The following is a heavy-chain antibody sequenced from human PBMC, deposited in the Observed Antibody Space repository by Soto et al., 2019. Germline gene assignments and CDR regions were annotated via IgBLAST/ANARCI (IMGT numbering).Heavy chain of an antibody. CDR2: IYHSGST. J-gene: IGHJ4*02. D-gene: IGHD3-3*01. CDR3: ARYTMPTPDDCFDC. V-gene: IGHV4-30-2*01. CDR1: GGSISSGGYS. Sequence: QLQLHESGSGLVKPSQTLSLTCAVSGGSISSGGYSWSWIRQPPGKGLEWIGYIYHSGSTYYNPSLKSRVTISVDRSKNHFSLKRTSVTAADTAVYYCARYTMPTPDDCFDCWGQGTLVTVSS.